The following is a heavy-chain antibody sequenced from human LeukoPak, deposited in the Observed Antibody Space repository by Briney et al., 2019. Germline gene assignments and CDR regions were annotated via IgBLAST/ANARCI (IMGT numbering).Heavy chain of an antibody. Sequence: PGGSLRLSCAASGFTFSSYAMHWVRQAPGEGLEWVAVISYDGSNKYYADSVKGRFTISRDNSKNTLYLQMNSLRAEDTAVYYCARSYSWLAPFDYWGQGTLVTVSS. D-gene: IGHD6-19*01. CDR2: ISYDGSNK. CDR1: GFTFSSYA. V-gene: IGHV3-30*04. CDR3: ARSYSWLAPFDY. J-gene: IGHJ4*02.